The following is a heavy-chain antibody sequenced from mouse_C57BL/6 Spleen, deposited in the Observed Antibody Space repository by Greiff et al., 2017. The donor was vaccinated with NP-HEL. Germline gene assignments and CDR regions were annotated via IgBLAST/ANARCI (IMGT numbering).Heavy chain of an antibody. CDR3: ARGEYDEKDSAMDY. Sequence: QVQLQQPGAELVKPGASVKMSCKASGYTFTSYWITWVKQRPGQGLEWIGDIYPGSGSTNYNEKFKSKATLTVDTSSSTAYMQLSSLTSEDSAVYYCARGEYDEKDSAMDYWGQGTSVTVSS. CDR2: IYPGSGST. CDR1: GYTFTSYW. V-gene: IGHV1-55*01. J-gene: IGHJ4*01. D-gene: IGHD2-14*01.